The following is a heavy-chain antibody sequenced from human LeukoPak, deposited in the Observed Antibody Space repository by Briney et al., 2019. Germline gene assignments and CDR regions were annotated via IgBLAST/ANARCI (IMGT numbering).Heavy chain of an antibody. J-gene: IGHJ6*02. V-gene: IGHV3-23*01. CDR3: ARVRYGELDV. CDR2: MSGSGGST. Sequence: GGSLRLSCAASGFTFSSYAMSWVRQAPGKGLGWVSSMSGSGGSTYYADSVKGRFTISRDDSKNTLYLQMNSLRAEDTAVYYCARVRYGELDVWGQGTTVTVSS. CDR1: GFTFSSYA. D-gene: IGHD4-17*01.